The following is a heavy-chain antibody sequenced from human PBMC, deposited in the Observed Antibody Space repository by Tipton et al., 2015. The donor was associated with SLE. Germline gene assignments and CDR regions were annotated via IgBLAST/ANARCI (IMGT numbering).Heavy chain of an antibody. D-gene: IGHD6-19*01. Sequence: TLSLTCTVSGGSINTYYWSWIRQPAGKGLEWIGNIYTSESTNYNPSLKSRVTISVDTSKNQFSLKLTSVTAADTAVYYCAREQWLVLWGYFDYWGQGSLVTVSS. J-gene: IGHJ4*02. CDR2: IYTSEST. V-gene: IGHV4-4*09. CDR3: AREQWLVLWGYFDY. CDR1: GGSINTYY.